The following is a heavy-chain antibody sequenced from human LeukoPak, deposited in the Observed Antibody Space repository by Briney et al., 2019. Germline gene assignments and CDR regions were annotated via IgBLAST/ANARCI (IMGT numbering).Heavy chain of an antibody. V-gene: IGHV3-74*01. Sequence: GGSLRLSCAASGFTFSKYWMLWVHQAPGKGLEGVSRINTDGTVTTYADSVKGRFTVSRDSADNTMFLQMNSVTDEDTAVYYCATKQWLAPPPDSWGQGTPVTVSS. CDR2: INTDGTVT. J-gene: IGHJ4*02. D-gene: IGHD6-19*01. CDR1: GFTFSKYW. CDR3: ATKQWLAPPPDS.